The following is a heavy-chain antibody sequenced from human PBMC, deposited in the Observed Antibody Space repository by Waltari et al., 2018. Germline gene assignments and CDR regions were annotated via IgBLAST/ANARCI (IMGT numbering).Heavy chain of an antibody. Sequence: QVQLQESGPGLVKPSETLSLTCTVSGGSISSYYWSWIRQPPGKGLEWIGYSYYSGSTNYNPSLKSRVTISVDTSKNQFSLKLSSVTAADTAVYYCAGERTYCSSTSCHRAPYWGRGTLVTVSS. CDR2: SYYSGST. CDR1: GGSISSYY. J-gene: IGHJ4*02. V-gene: IGHV4-59*01. D-gene: IGHD2-2*01. CDR3: AGERTYCSSTSCHRAPY.